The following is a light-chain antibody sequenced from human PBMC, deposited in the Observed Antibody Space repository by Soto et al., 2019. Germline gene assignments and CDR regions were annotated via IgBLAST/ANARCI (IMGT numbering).Light chain of an antibody. Sequence: DALLTQSPVSLPVTLGQPASISCRSSQSLVHSDGNTYLNWFLQRPGQSPRRLVYRVSHRDSGVPDKINGSGSGTYFTLEISRVEAEDIGVYFCMQGTHWPRTLGQGTKVDIK. J-gene: IGKJ1*01. CDR1: QSLVHSDGNTY. V-gene: IGKV2-30*02. CDR3: MQGTHWPRT. CDR2: RVS.